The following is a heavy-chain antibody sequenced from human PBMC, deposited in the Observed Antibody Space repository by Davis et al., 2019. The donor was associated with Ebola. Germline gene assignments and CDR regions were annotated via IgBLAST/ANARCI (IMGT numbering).Heavy chain of an antibody. CDR2: IHGNGAGT. Sequence: PGGSLRLSCALSGFTFSNHAMAWVRQAPGKGLEWVSAIHGNGAGTFYADSVKGRFTISRDNSKNTLYLDMNSVRGEDTAIYYCAKDFTISTWGQGTLVTVSS. J-gene: IGHJ5*02. CDR1: GFTFSNHA. D-gene: IGHD3-3*01. CDR3: AKDFTIST. V-gene: IGHV3-23*01.